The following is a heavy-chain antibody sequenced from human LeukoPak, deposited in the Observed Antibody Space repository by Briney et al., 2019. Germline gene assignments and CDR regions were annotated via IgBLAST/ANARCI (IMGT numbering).Heavy chain of an antibody. D-gene: IGHD1-26*01. V-gene: IGHV4-38-2*02. Sequence: SETLSLTCNVSGYSISSGYFWGWVRQAPGKGLEWIGSIYQRATVHYNPSLKSRVTISLDTSKNQFSLKLSSVTAADTAVYYCTLADYSGSYYAPFDYWGQGTLVTVSS. CDR3: TLADYSGSYYAPFDY. CDR2: IYQRATV. CDR1: GYSISSGYF. J-gene: IGHJ4*02.